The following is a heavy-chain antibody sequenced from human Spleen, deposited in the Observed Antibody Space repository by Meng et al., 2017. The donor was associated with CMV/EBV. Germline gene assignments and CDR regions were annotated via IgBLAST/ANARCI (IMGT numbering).Heavy chain of an antibody. J-gene: IGHJ6*02. V-gene: IGHV4-30-4*08. CDR2: IYYSGTT. Sequence: SETLSLTCTVSGGSISSGDYYWSWIRQPPGKGLEWIGHIYYSGTTYYNPSLKSRVTISVDTSKNQFSLNLTSVTAADTAVYYCARVVRNDQIYYGMDVWGQGTTVTVSS. CDR3: ARVVRNDQIYYGMDV. CDR1: GGSISSGDYY. D-gene: IGHD1-1*01.